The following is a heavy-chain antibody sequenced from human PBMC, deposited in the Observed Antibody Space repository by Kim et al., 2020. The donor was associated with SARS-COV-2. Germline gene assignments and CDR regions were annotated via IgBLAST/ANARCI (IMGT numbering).Heavy chain of an antibody. D-gene: IGHD6-13*01. CDR3: ARVYSSSWYDWFDP. J-gene: IGHJ5*02. CDR2: INAGNGNT. CDR1: GYTFTSYA. Sequence: ASVKVSCKASGYTFTSYAMHWVRQAPGQRLEWMGWINAGNGNTKYSQKFQGRVTITRDTSASTAYMELSSLRSEDTAVYYCARVYSSSWYDWFDPWGQGTLVTVSS. V-gene: IGHV1-3*01.